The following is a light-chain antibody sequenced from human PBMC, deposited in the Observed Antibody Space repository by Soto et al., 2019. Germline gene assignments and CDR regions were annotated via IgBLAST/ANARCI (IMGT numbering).Light chain of an antibody. CDR1: SSDVGGYNY. CDR2: DVS. CDR3: SSYTSSSPYV. Sequence: QSVLTQPASVSGSPGQSITISCTGTSSDVGGYNYVSWNQQHPGKAPKLMIYDVSNRPSGVSNRFSGSKPGNTVSLTISGLQAEDEADYYCSSYTSSSPYVFGTGTKVTVL. V-gene: IGLV2-14*01. J-gene: IGLJ1*01.